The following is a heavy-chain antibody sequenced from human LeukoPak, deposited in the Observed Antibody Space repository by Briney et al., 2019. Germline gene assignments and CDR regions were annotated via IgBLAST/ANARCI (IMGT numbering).Heavy chain of an antibody. CDR3: ARDRGYCSSTSCYPDY. V-gene: IGHV3-7*04. CDR1: GFTFSSYW. D-gene: IGHD2-2*01. J-gene: IGHJ4*02. Sequence: GGSLRLSCAASGFTFSSYWMSWVRQAPGKGLEWVANIKQDGSEKYYVDSVKGRFTISRDNAKSSLYLQMNSLRADDTAVYYCARDRGYCSSTSCYPDYWGQGTLVTVSS. CDR2: IKQDGSEK.